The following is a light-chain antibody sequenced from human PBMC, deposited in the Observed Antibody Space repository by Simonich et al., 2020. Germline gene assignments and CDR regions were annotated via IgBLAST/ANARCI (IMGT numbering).Light chain of an antibody. CDR3: QQYYSTPYT. Sequence: DIVMTQSPDSLAVSLGERATINYKSSKSVLYSANNKKYLAWYQQKPGQPPKLLIYWASTRKTGVPDRFSGSGSGTDFTLTISSLQAEDVAVYYCQQYYSTPYTFGQGTKLEIK. V-gene: IGKV4-1*01. CDR2: WAS. J-gene: IGKJ2*01. CDR1: KSVLYSANNKKY.